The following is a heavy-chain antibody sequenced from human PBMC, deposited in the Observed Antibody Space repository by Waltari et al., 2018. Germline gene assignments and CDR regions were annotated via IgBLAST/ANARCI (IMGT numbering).Heavy chain of an antibody. J-gene: IGHJ3*02. CDR1: GGSISSYY. D-gene: IGHD2-2*01. Sequence: QVQLQESGPGLVKPSETLSLTCTVSGGSISSYYWSWIRQPPGKGLEWIGYIYYSGSTNYNPSLKSRVTISVDTSKNQFSLKLSSVTAADTAVYYCAGQSVVVPDDAFDIWGQGTMVTVSS. V-gene: IGHV4-59*08. CDR3: AGQSVVVPDDAFDI. CDR2: IYYSGST.